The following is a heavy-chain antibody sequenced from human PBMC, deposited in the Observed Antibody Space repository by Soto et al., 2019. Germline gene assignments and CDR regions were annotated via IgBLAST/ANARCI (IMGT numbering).Heavy chain of an antibody. CDR2: ISYDGSNK. J-gene: IGHJ1*01. CDR3: AKARYSSSPHTYRAEYFQH. Sequence: VGYLRLSFAASGFTLSNSWLKSVRQAPFKVLEWVAFISYDGSNKYYADSVKGRFTISRDNSKNTLYLQMNSLRAEDTAVYYCAKARYSSSPHTYRAEYFQHWGQGTLVTVSS. D-gene: IGHD6-13*01. CDR1: GFTLSNSW. V-gene: IGHV3-30*18.